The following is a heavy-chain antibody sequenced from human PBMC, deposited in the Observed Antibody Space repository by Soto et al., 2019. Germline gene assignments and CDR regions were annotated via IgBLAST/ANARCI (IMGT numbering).Heavy chain of an antibody. CDR2: ISGSGGST. Sequence: GSLRLSCAASGFTFISYAISFFRQSPGKGLEWVSAISGSGGSTYYADSVKGRFTISRDNSKNTLYLQMNSLRAEDTAVYYCAKVPQKQTTGGYWGQGTLVTVSS. CDR1: GFTFISYA. CDR3: AKVPQKQTTGGY. V-gene: IGHV3-23*01. J-gene: IGHJ4*02. D-gene: IGHD4-17*01.